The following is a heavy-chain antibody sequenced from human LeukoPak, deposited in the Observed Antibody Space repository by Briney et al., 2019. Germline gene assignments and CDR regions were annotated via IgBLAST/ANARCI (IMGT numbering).Heavy chain of an antibody. CDR2: INHSGST. CDR3: ARGRCSGGSCYFRSEAFDY. Sequence: PSETMSLTCAVYGGSFSGYYWSWIRQPPGKGLEWIGEINHSGSTNYNPSLKSRVTIPVDTSKNQFSLKLSSVTAADTAVYYCARGRCSGGSCYFRSEAFDYWGQGTLVTVSS. J-gene: IGHJ4*02. V-gene: IGHV4-34*01. D-gene: IGHD2-15*01. CDR1: GGSFSGYY.